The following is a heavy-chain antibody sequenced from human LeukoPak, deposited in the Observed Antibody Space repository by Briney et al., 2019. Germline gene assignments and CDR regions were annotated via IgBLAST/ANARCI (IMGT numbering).Heavy chain of an antibody. CDR3: ARVGIVVVPAATGAFGI. Sequence: SETLSLTCTVSGGSISSGDYYWSWIRQPPGKGLEWIGYIYYSGSTYYNPSLKSRVTISVDTSKNQFSLKLSSVTAADTAVYYCARVGIVVVPAATGAFGIWGQGTMVTVSS. CDR1: GGSISSGDYY. D-gene: IGHD2-2*01. J-gene: IGHJ3*02. CDR2: IYYSGST. V-gene: IGHV4-30-4*01.